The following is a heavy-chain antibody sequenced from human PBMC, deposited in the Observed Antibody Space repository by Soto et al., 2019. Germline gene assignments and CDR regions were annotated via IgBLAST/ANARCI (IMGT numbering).Heavy chain of an antibody. J-gene: IGHJ4*02. Sequence: EVQLLESGGGLVQPGVSLRLSCAASGFVFSSYVMSWARQAPGKGLEWISSIGVSGGSTYYADSVKGRFTISRDNSKNTLYLQMNSLRVEDTALYYCAKLREADSWNMIFDGWGQGTLVTVSS. CDR2: IGVSGGST. D-gene: IGHD1-1*01. CDR1: GFVFSSYV. CDR3: AKLREADSWNMIFDG. V-gene: IGHV3-23*01.